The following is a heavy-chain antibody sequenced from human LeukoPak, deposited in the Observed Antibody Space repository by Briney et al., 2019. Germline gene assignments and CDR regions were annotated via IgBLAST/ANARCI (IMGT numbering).Heavy chain of an antibody. CDR1: GYSISSGYY. J-gene: IGHJ4*02. Sequence: SETLSLTCTVSGYSISSGYYWGWIRQSPGKGLEWIGIMYHSGITHYNPSLKSRLTMSMDTSKNQFSLILSSVTAADTVVYYCARSGFATGWTFDYWGQGNLVTVSS. CDR2: MYHSGIT. V-gene: IGHV4-38-2*02. CDR3: ARSGFATGWTFDY. D-gene: IGHD6-19*01.